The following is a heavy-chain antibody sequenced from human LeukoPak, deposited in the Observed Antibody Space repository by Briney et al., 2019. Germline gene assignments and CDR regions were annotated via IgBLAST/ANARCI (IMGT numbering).Heavy chain of an antibody. J-gene: IGHJ4*02. CDR3: AKKHPGGIIESPDY. CDR1: RFTFSRYW. Sequence: GGSLRLSCVDSRFTFSRYWMSWVRQAPGKGLEWVANIKEDGSEEYYVDSVTGRFTISRDNAKNSLYLQMNSLTPEDTAVYYCAKKHPGGIIESPDYWGQGTLVIVSS. D-gene: IGHD3-16*02. V-gene: IGHV3-7*01. CDR2: IKEDGSEE.